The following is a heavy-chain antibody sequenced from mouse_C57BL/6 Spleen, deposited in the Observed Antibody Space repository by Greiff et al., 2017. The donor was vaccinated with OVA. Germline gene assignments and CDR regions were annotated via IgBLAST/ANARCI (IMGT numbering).Heavy chain of an antibody. D-gene: IGHD3-2*02. V-gene: IGHV1-52*01. CDR2: IDPSDSET. CDR1: GYTFTSYW. Sequence: QVQLQQPGAELVRPGSSVKLSCKASGYTFTSYWMHWVKQRPIQGLEWIGNIDPSDSETHYNQKFKDKATLTVDTSSSTAYMQLSSLTSEDSAVYYCARGSGYGAMDYWGQGTSVTVSS. J-gene: IGHJ4*01. CDR3: ARGSGYGAMDY.